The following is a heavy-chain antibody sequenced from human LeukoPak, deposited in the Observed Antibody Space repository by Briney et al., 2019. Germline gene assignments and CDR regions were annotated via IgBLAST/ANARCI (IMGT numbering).Heavy chain of an antibody. CDR1: GFTFSSYA. D-gene: IGHD1-7*01. Sequence: QAGGSLRLSCAASGFTFSSYAMHWVRQAPGKGLEWVAVISYDGSNKYYADSVKGRFTISRDNSKNTLYLQMNSLRAEDTAVYYCAKLSGNWNYGGPHYYFDYWGQGTLVTVSS. CDR2: ISYDGSNK. J-gene: IGHJ4*02. CDR3: AKLSGNWNYGGPHYYFDY. V-gene: IGHV3-30-3*02.